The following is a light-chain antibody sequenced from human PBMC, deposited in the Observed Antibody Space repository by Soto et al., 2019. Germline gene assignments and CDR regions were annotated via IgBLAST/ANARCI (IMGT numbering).Light chain of an antibody. J-gene: IGLJ3*02. CDR2: HDS. V-gene: IGLV3-21*02. CDR1: NIGSIS. CDR3: QVWGTSDHPV. Sequence: SYELTQPPSVAVAPGQTASLSCGGNNIGSISVHWYQQKPGQAPVVVVYHDSDRPSGIPERFSGSNSANTVTLTISRVEAGYEADYYCQVWGTSDHPVFGGGTQLTVL.